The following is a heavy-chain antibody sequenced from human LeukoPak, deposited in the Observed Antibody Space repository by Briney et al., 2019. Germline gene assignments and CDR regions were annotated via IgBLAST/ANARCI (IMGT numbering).Heavy chain of an antibody. CDR3: VKRPESYEDY. CDR2: ISSNGGST. J-gene: IGHJ4*02. Sequence: GGSLRLPCSASGFTFSSYAMHWVRQAPGKGLEYVSAISSNGGSTYYADSVKGRFTISRDNSKNTLYPQMSSLRAEDTAVYYCVKRPESYEDYWGQGTLVTVSS. V-gene: IGHV3-64D*06. CDR1: GFTFSSYA. D-gene: IGHD1-26*01.